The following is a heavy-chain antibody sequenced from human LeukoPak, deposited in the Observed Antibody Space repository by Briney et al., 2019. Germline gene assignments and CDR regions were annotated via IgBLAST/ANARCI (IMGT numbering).Heavy chain of an antibody. Sequence: ASVTVSCKASGYTFTSYGISWVRQAPGQGLEWTGWISAYNGNTNYAQKLQGRVTMTTDTSTSTAYMELRSLRSDDTAVYYCARERQYGDYDYWGQGTLVTVSS. D-gene: IGHD4-17*01. CDR2: ISAYNGNT. V-gene: IGHV1-18*01. J-gene: IGHJ4*02. CDR3: ARERQYGDYDY. CDR1: GYTFTSYG.